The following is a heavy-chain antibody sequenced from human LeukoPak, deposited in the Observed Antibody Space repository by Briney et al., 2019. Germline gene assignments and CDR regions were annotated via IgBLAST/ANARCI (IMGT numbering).Heavy chain of an antibody. CDR1: ASGLIFNNYA. CDR3: AKSTSSSWYSGGRKFDY. D-gene: IGHD6-13*01. Sequence: GGSLRLSCAASASGLIFNNYAMSWVRQAPGKGLEWVSAVSGSGSGTYYADSVQGRFTISRDNYKNVLYLQMNSLRGEDTAVYYCAKSTSSSWYSGGRKFDYWGQGTLVTVSS. J-gene: IGHJ4*02. V-gene: IGHV3-23*01. CDR2: VSGSGSGT.